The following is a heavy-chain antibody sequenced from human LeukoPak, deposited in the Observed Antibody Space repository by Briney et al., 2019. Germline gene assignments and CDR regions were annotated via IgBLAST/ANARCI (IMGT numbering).Heavy chain of an antibody. CDR3: AKDPVGYSSGWYLYYFGY. CDR2: ISGSGGST. D-gene: IGHD6-19*01. CDR1: GFTFSSYA. Sequence: PGGSLRLSCAASGFTFSSYAMSWVRQAPGKGLEWVSAISGSGGSTYYADSVKGRFTISRDSSKNTLYLQMNSLRAEDTAVYYCAKDPVGYSSGWYLYYFGYWGQGTLVTVSS. J-gene: IGHJ4*02. V-gene: IGHV3-23*01.